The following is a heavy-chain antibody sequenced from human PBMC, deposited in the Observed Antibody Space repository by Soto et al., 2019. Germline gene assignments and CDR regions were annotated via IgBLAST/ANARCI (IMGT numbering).Heavy chain of an antibody. D-gene: IGHD4-17*01. Sequence: EVRLAESGGGLVQAGDSLRLSCAASGFRFSYYWMNWVRQAPGKGLEWVANVKEDGSEEFYVDSVRGRFTVSRDNARNSLYLQMNGLRVEDTAVYYCVRGHGDYDAIRLQVFDYWGQGALVAVSS. V-gene: IGHV3-7*04. J-gene: IGHJ4*02. CDR3: VRGHGDYDAIRLQVFDY. CDR2: VKEDGSEE. CDR1: GFRFSYYW.